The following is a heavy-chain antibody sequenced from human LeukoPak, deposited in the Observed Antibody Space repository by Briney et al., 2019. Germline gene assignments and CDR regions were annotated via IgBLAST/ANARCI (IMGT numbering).Heavy chain of an antibody. Sequence: SETLSLTCTVSGDSVSRYYWSWIRQPPGRGLEWIGYIYHSGSTNYNPSLKSRVTLSVDTSKNQFSLKLSSVTAADTAVYYCARDPSLSYWGQGTLVTVSS. CDR1: GDSVSRYY. V-gene: IGHV4-59*02. D-gene: IGHD6-6*01. CDR2: IYHSGST. J-gene: IGHJ4*02. CDR3: ARDPSLSY.